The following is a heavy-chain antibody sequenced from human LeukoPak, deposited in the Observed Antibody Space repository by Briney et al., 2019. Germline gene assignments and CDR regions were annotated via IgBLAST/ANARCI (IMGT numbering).Heavy chain of an antibody. CDR1: GYTLTELS. Sequence: ASVKFSCKVSGYTLTELSMHWVRQAPGKGLEWMGGFDPEDGETIYAQKFQGRVTMTEDTSTDTAYMELSSLRSEDTAVYYCATVKGSRFGYRTFDYWGQGTLVTVSS. CDR2: FDPEDGET. J-gene: IGHJ4*02. V-gene: IGHV1-24*01. D-gene: IGHD5-12*01. CDR3: ATVKGSRFGYRTFDY.